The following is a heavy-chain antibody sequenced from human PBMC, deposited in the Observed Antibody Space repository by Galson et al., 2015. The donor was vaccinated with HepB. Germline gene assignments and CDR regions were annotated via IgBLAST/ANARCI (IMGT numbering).Heavy chain of an antibody. Sequence: SLRLSCAASGFTFSSYAMSWVRQAPGKGLEWVSVISGSGGSTYYADSVKGRFTISRDNSKNTLYLQMNSLRAEDTAVYYCAKNSGRSSIYYFEYWGQGTLVTVSS. V-gene: IGHV3-23*01. CDR3: AKNSGRSSIYYFEY. CDR1: GFTFSSYA. CDR2: ISGSGGST. J-gene: IGHJ4*02. D-gene: IGHD2-15*01.